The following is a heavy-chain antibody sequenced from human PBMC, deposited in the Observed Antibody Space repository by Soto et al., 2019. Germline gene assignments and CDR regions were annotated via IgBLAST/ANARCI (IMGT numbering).Heavy chain of an antibody. J-gene: IGHJ4*02. CDR3: AAGDYYYDSSGYGY. V-gene: IGHV1-58*01. D-gene: IGHD3-22*01. CDR2: IVVGSGNT. CDR1: GFTFTSSA. Sequence: EASVKVSCKASGFTFTSSAVQWVRQARGQRLEWIGWIVVGSGNTNYAQKFQERVTITRDMSTSTAYMELSSLRSEDTAVYYCAAGDYYYDSSGYGYWGQGTLVTVSS.